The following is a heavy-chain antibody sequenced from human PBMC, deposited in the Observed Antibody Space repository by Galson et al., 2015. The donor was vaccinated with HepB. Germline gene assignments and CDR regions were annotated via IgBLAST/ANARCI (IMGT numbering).Heavy chain of an antibody. CDR2: IIPIFGTA. Sequence: SVKVSCKASGGTFSSYAISWVRQAPGQGLEWMGGIIPIFGTANYAQKFQGRVTITADESTSTAYMELSSLRSEDTAVYYCAKNPDSSGYSPLDYWGQGTLVTVSS. J-gene: IGHJ4*02. CDR1: GGTFSSYA. V-gene: IGHV1-69*13. CDR3: AKNPDSSGYSPLDY. D-gene: IGHD3-22*01.